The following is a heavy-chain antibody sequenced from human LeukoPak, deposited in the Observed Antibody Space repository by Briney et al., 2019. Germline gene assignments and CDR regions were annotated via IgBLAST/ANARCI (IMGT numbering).Heavy chain of an antibody. CDR1: GFTFSSNA. D-gene: IGHD2/OR15-2a*01. CDR3: AKGFYISDY. J-gene: IGHJ4*02. CDR2: ITSDGIHT. Sequence: GGSLRLSCSASGFTFSSNAMHWVRQAPGKGLEYVLTITSDGIHTYYADSVKGRFTISRDNSKNTLYLQMSSLRAEDTAIYYCAKGFYISDYWGQGNLVTVSS. V-gene: IGHV3-64D*06.